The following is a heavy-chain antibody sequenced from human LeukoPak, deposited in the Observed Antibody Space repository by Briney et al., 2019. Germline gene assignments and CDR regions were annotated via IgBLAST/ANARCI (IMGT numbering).Heavy chain of an antibody. Sequence: SQTLSLTCAVSGGSIIVAAYSWSCIRQPPGKGLEWAGYIYHTGRTYSNPSLKSRVTVSVDRSKNQFSLKLSSVTAADTAVYYCARGYGDNSGAFDIWGQGTMVTVSS. CDR2: IYHTGRT. CDR3: ARGYGDNSGAFDI. J-gene: IGHJ3*02. V-gene: IGHV4-30-2*01. D-gene: IGHD4-23*01. CDR1: GGSIIVAAYS.